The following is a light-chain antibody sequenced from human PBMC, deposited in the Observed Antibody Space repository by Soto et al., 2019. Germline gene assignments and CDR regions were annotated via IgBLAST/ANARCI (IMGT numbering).Light chain of an antibody. CDR2: EGS. CDR1: SSDVGNYDL. CDR3: CSYAGSSTWV. V-gene: IGLV2-23*01. J-gene: IGLJ3*02. Sequence: QSVLTQPASVSGSPGQSITISCTGTSSDVGNYDLVSWYQQHPGKAPKLMIYEGSKRPSGVSHHFSGSKSGNTASLTISGLRAEDEADYYCCSYAGSSTWVFGGGTKLTVL.